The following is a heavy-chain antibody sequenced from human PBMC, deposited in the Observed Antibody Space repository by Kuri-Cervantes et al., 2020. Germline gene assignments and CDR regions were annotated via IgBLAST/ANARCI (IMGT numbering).Heavy chain of an antibody. CDR3: ARDGSPGAFDI. D-gene: IGHD1-26*01. Sequence: LSLTCAASGFTFSSYSMNWVRQAPGKGLEWVSSISSSSSYIYYADPVKGRFTISGDNAKNSLYLQMNSLRAEDTAVYYCARDGSPGAFDIWGQGTMVTVSS. J-gene: IGHJ3*02. V-gene: IGHV3-21*01. CDR1: GFTFSSYS. CDR2: ISSSSSYI.